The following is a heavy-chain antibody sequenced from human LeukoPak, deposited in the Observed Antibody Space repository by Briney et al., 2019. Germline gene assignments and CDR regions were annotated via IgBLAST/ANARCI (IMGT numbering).Heavy chain of an antibody. J-gene: IGHJ4*02. CDR1: GGTFSSYA. CDR3: AREESPPDNVPTDY. Sequence: ASVKVSCKASGGTFSSYAISWVRQAPGQGLEWMGWINPNSGDTNYAQKFQGRVTMTRDTSISTAYMELSRLRSDDTAVYYCAREESPPDNVPTDYWGQGTLVTVYS. V-gene: IGHV1-2*02. CDR2: INPNSGDT. D-gene: IGHD1-14*01.